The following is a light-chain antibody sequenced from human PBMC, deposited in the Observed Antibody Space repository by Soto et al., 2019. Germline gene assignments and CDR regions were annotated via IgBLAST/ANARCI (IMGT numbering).Light chain of an antibody. CDR1: QSVSSK. Sequence: EIVMTQSPATLSVSPGERSTLSCRSSQSVSSKLAWYQQKPGQAPRLLIYGASTRPTGIPARFSGSGSGTEFTLTISSLQSEDFAVYYCQQYNNWPPGTFGQGTKVDIK. CDR3: QQYNNWPPGT. J-gene: IGKJ1*01. V-gene: IGKV3-15*01. CDR2: GAS.